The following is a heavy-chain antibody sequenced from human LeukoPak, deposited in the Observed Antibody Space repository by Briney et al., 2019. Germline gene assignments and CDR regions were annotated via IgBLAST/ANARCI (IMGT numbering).Heavy chain of an antibody. V-gene: IGHV3-7*01. Sequence: GGSLRLSCAASGFTFSDYYMSWIRQAPGKGLEWVANIKQDGSEKNYGDSVKGRFTISRDNAKNSLYLQMNSLRAEDTAVYYCARVYHSTSGRAIDYWGQGTLVTVSS. D-gene: IGHD6-6*01. CDR2: IKQDGSEK. J-gene: IGHJ4*02. CDR3: ARVYHSTSGRAIDY. CDR1: GFTFSDYY.